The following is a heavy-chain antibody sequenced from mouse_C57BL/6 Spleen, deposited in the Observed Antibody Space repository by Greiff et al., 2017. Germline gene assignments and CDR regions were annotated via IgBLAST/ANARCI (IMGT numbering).Heavy chain of an antibody. CDR3: TRRDITTVVHWYFDV. Sequence: VQLQQSGAELVRPGASVTLSCKASGYTFTDYEMHWVKQTPVHGLEWIGAIDPETGGTAYNQKFKGKAILTADKSSSTAYMELRSLTSEDSAVYYCTRRDITTVVHWYFDVWGTGTTVTVSS. V-gene: IGHV1-15*01. CDR1: GYTFTDYE. J-gene: IGHJ1*03. D-gene: IGHD1-1*01. CDR2: IDPETGGT.